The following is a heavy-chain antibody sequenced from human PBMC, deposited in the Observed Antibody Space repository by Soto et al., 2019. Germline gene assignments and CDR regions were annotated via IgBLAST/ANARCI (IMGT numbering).Heavy chain of an antibody. D-gene: IGHD3-10*01. CDR2: ISPMFGAA. CDR1: GGTFNTYA. CDR3: AREVQVHTPAFVY. Sequence: QVQLVQSGAEMKKPGSSVKVSCQSSGGTFNTYAMNWWRQAPGQGPEWMGDISPMFGAANYAPKFQGRVTITADDSTGTSYMQLSSLTSEDTALYFCAREVQVHTPAFVYWGQGTLVTVSS. J-gene: IGHJ4*02. V-gene: IGHV1-69*19.